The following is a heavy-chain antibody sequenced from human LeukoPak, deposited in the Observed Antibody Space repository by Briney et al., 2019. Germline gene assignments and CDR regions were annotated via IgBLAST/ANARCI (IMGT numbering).Heavy chain of an antibody. CDR2: IGTAGDP. D-gene: IGHD2-2*01. J-gene: IGHJ6*04. V-gene: IGHV3-13*05. CDR3: ARMRVVPAAMGYYYYYGMDV. CDR1: GFTFSSYD. Sequence: GGSLRLPCAASGFTFSSYDMHWVRHATGKGLEWVSAIGTAGDPYYPGSVKGRFTISRENAKNSLYLQMNSLRAGDTAVYYCARMRVVPAAMGYYYYYGMDVWGKGTTVTVSS.